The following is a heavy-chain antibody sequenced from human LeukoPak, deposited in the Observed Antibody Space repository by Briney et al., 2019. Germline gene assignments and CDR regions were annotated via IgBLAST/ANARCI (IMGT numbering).Heavy chain of an antibody. Sequence: GASLKISCKASEYSFTTYWIGWVRQLPGKGLEWIGIIYRGDSDTKYSPSFQGQATISVDKSTSTAYLQWSSLQASDTAMYYCAKTNRVKGYYGSGSYYLDSWGQGTLVTVSS. CDR3: AKTNRVKGYYGSGSYYLDS. V-gene: IGHV5-51*01. CDR2: IYRGDSDT. D-gene: IGHD3-10*01. J-gene: IGHJ4*02. CDR1: EYSFTTYW.